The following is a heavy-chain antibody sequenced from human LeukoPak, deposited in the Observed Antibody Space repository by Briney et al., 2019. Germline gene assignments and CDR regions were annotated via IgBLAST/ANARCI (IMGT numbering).Heavy chain of an antibody. CDR1: GFTFSGYW. CDR3: AKDLTGGRALDS. Sequence: PGGSLRPSRAASGFTFSGYWIRWVRQAPGKGLEWVAFIWHDGSDKYYADSVKGRFTISRDNSENTLYLQMKSLRAEDTAVYYCAKDLTGGRALDSSGQGTLVTVSS. J-gene: IGHJ4*02. V-gene: IGHV3-30*02. CDR2: IWHDGSDK. D-gene: IGHD2-15*01.